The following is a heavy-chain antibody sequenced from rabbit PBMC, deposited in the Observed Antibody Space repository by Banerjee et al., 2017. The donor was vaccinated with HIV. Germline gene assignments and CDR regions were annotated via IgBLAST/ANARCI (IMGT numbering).Heavy chain of an antibody. CDR1: GFSFSNKYV. J-gene: IGHJ4*01. V-gene: IGHV1S45*01. D-gene: IGHD2-1*01. CDR2: INTSSGNT. Sequence: QEQLEESGGGLVQPEGSLTLTCTASGFSFSNKYVMCWVRQAPGKGLEWIACINTSSGNTVYATWAKGRLTISKTSSTTVTLQMTSLTAADTATYFCARDVSNADYWALNLWGPGTLVTVS. CDR3: ARDVSNADYWALNL.